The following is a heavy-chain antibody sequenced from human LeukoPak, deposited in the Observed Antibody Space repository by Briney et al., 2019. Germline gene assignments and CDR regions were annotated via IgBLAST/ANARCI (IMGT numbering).Heavy chain of an antibody. CDR2: ISWNSGSI. J-gene: IGHJ4*02. V-gene: IGHV3-9*03. CDR3: AKDISNRPRYYFDY. Sequence: GGSLRLSWEASGFTFDDYAMNWVRQAPGKGLGWVSGISWNSGSIGYADSVKGRFTISRDNAKNSLYLQMNSLRAEDMALYYCAKDISNRPRYYFDYWGQGTLVTVSS. D-gene: IGHD1-14*01. CDR1: GFTFDDYA.